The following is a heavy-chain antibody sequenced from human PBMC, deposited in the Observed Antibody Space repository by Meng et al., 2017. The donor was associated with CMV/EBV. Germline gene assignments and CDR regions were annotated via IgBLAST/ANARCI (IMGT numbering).Heavy chain of an antibody. V-gene: IGHV3-7*01. CDR3: ARDGLDIVATISGDYFDY. J-gene: IGHJ4*02. CDR2: IKQDGSEK. D-gene: IGHD5-12*01. CDR1: GFTFSSYW. Sequence: GESLKISCAASGFTFSSYWMSWVRQAPGKGLEWVANIKQDGSEKYYVDSVKGRFTISRDNAKNSLYLQMNSLRAEDTAVYYCARDGLDIVATISGDYFDYWGQGTLGTVSS.